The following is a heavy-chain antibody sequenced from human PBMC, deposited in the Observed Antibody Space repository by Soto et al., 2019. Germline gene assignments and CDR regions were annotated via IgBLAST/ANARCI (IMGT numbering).Heavy chain of an antibody. V-gene: IGHV4-39*01. CDR3: ARRLTAPEAFDI. CDR1: GGSISSSSYY. D-gene: IGHD3-16*01. Sequence: QLQLQESGPGLVKPSETLSLTCTVSGGSISSSSYYWGWIRQPPGKGLEWIGSIYYSGSTYYNPSLKSRVTISVDTSKYQFSLKLSSVTASDTAVYYCARRLTAPEAFDIWGQGTMVTVSP. CDR2: IYYSGST. J-gene: IGHJ3*02.